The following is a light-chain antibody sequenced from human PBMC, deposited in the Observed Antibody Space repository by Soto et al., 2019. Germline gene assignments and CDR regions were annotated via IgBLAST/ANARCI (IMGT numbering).Light chain of an antibody. CDR2: AAS. V-gene: IGKV1-39*01. Sequence: DIQMTQSPSTLSVSVVDRVTITCGASQTISSWLAWYQQKPGKAPKLLIYAASSLQSGVPSRFSGSGSGTDFTLTISSLQPEDFATYYCQQSYSTLWTCGQGTKGDIK. CDR1: QTISSW. J-gene: IGKJ1*01. CDR3: QQSYSTLWT.